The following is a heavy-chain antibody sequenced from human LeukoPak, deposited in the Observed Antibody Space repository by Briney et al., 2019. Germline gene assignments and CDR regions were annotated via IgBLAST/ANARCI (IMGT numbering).Heavy chain of an antibody. D-gene: IGHD1-26*01. CDR1: GYSISSGYY. CDR3: ARNGGYGKFDY. CDR2: INHSGST. J-gene: IGHJ4*02. Sequence: SETLSLTCAVSGYSISSGYYWGWIRRPPGNGLEWIGTINHSGSTYYNPSLKSRVTISVDTSKSQFSLNLNSVTAADTAFYYCARNGGYGKFDYWGQGALVTVSS. V-gene: IGHV4-38-2*01.